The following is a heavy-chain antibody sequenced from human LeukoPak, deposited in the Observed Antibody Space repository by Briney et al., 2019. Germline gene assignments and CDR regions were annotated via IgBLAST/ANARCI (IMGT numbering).Heavy chain of an antibody. V-gene: IGHV1-8*01. CDR2: MNPNNGRT. CDR1: GYTFINYD. J-gene: IGHJ6*03. CDR3: ARGSWITGTTSYYYHMDV. D-gene: IGHD1-7*01. Sequence: ASVKVSCKASGYTFINYDINWVRQATGQGPEWMGWMNPNNGRTGYAQKFQGTVTMTRNSSISTAYMELNTLTSDDTAVYYCARGSWITGTTSYYYHMDVWGKGTTVTVSS.